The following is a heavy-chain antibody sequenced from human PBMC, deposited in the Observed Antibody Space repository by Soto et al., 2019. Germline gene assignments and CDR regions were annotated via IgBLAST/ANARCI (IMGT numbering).Heavy chain of an antibody. CDR1: GYTFTSYY. Sequence: ASVKVSCKASGYTFTSYYMHWVRQAPGQGLEWMGIINPSGGSTSYAQKFQGRVTMTRDTSTSTVYMELSSLRSEDTAVYYCARARKVAARNTYNWFDPWGQGTLVTVSS. J-gene: IGHJ5*02. V-gene: IGHV1-46*01. CDR3: ARARKVAARNTYNWFDP. CDR2: INPSGGST. D-gene: IGHD6-6*01.